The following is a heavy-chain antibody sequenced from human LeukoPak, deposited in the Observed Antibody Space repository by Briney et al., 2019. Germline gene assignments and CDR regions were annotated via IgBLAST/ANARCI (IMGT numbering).Heavy chain of an antibody. CDR3: ARDRSNAGSKTRGGGIDY. V-gene: IGHV4-61*01. Sequence: KPSETLSLTCTVSGGSVSSGSYYWSWIRQPPGKGLEWIGYIYYSGSTNYNPSLKSRVTISVDTSKNQFSLKLSSVTAADTAVYYCARDRSNAGSKTRGGGIDYWGQGTLVTVSS. CDR2: IYYSGST. D-gene: IGHD2-15*01. CDR1: GGSVSSGSYY. J-gene: IGHJ4*02.